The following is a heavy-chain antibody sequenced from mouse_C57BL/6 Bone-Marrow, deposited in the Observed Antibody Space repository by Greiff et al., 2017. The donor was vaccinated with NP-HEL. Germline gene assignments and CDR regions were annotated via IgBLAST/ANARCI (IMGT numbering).Heavy chain of an antibody. CDR3: ARDHYYGSSPALFAY. CDR1: GYTFTSYW. CDR2: IDPNSGGT. J-gene: IGHJ3*01. D-gene: IGHD1-1*01. V-gene: IGHV1-72*01. Sequence: QVQLKQPGAELVKPGASVKLSCKASGYTFTSYWMHWVKQRPGRGLEWIGRIDPNSGGTKYNEKFKSKATLTVDKPSSTAYIQISSLTSEYSAVYYCARDHYYGSSPALFAYWGQGTLVTVSA.